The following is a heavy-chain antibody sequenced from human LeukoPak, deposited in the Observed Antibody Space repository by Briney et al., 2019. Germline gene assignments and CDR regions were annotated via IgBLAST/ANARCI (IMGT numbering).Heavy chain of an antibody. CDR3: ARGGIAAAGAAFDY. V-gene: IGHV3-13*01. Sequence: GGSLRLSCAASGFTFSSYDMHWVRQAPGKGLEWVSAIGTAGDTYYPGSVKGRFTISRENAKNSLYLQMNSLRAGDTAVYYCARGGIAAAGAAFDYWGQGTLVTVSS. CDR2: IGTAGDT. CDR1: GFTFSSYD. J-gene: IGHJ4*02. D-gene: IGHD6-13*01.